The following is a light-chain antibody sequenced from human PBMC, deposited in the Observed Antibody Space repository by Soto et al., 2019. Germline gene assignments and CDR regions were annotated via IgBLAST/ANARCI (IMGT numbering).Light chain of an antibody. CDR2: DVR. J-gene: IGLJ1*01. CDR1: ISDIGDNNY. Sequence: QSVLTQPASVSGSPGQSITISCTGTISDIGDNNYVSWYQQHPGKAPKLMIYDVRHRPSGVSIRFSGSKSGNTASLTISDLQAEDEADYYCSSYRISSTYVFGTGTKVTVL. V-gene: IGLV2-14*01. CDR3: SSYRISSTYV.